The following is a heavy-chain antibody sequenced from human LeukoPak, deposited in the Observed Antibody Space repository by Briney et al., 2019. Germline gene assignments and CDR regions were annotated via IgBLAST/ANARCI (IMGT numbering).Heavy chain of an antibody. V-gene: IGHV3-21*01. CDR3: ARDRRPMIAQIKFFSPWFDP. CDR1: GFTFSSYS. Sequence: PGGSLRLSCAASGFTFSSYSMNWVRQAPGKGLEWVSSISSSSSYIYYADSVKGRFTISRDNAKNSLYLQMNSLRAEDTAVYYCARDRRPMIAQIKFFSPWFDPWGQGTLVTVSS. J-gene: IGHJ5*02. D-gene: IGHD3-22*01. CDR2: ISSSSSYI.